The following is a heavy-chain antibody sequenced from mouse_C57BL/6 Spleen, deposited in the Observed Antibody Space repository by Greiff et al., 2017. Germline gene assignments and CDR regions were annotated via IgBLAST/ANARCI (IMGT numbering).Heavy chain of an antibody. CDR3: AIEYYYGSSYEEDYAMDY. V-gene: IGHV1-82*01. CDR1: GYAFSSSW. Sequence: VQLQQSGPELVKPGASVKISCKASGYAFSSSWMNWVKQRPGKGLEWIGRIYPGDGDTNYNGKFKGKATLTADKSSSTAYRQLSSLTSEDSAVYFCAIEYYYGSSYEEDYAMDYWGQGTSVTVSS. CDR2: IYPGDGDT. D-gene: IGHD1-1*01. J-gene: IGHJ4*01.